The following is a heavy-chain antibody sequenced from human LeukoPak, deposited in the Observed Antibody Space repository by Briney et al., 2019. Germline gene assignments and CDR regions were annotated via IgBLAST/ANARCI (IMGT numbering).Heavy chain of an antibody. D-gene: IGHD3-22*01. CDR2: ISYDGSNK. J-gene: IGHJ6*02. CDR1: GFTFSSHD. Sequence: GGSLRLSCAASGFTFSSHDMHWVRQAPGKGLEWVAVISYDGSNKYYADSVKGRFTISRDNSKNTLYLQMNSLRAEDTAVYYCARSTTYYYDSSGYYYDRVYYYYGMDVWGQGTTVTVSS. CDR3: ARSTTYYYDSSGYYYDRVYYYYGMDV. V-gene: IGHV3-30*19.